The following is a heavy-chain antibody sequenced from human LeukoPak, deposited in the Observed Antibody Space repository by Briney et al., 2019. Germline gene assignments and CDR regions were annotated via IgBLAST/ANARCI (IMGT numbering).Heavy chain of an antibody. J-gene: IGHJ4*02. D-gene: IGHD6-6*01. CDR2: LSYTGSS. CDR1: GGSISTNNYY. Sequence: DPSETLSLTCTGSGGSISTNNYYWGWIRQPPGKGLEWIGGLSYTGSSYYNPSLKSPFNISGDTSKNKFSMKVRSVTAADKAVDYCARPFGTSSGFDYWGQGILVPVSS. V-gene: IGHV4-39*01. CDR3: ARPFGTSSGFDY.